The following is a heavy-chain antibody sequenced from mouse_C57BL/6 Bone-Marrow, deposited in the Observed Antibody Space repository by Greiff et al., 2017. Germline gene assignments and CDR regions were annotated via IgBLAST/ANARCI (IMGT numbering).Heavy chain of an antibody. D-gene: IGHD2-3*01. CDR3: AGYYWFAY. J-gene: IGHJ3*01. V-gene: IGHV10-1*01. CDR2: IRSKGNNYAT. CDR1: GFSFNTYA. Sequence: EVQLVESGGGFVQPKGSLKFSCAASGFSFNTYAMNWVRQAPGTGLEWVARIRSKGNNYATYSADSVKDSFTISRDDSESMLYLQMNSLKSEDTAIYYCAGYYWFAYWGQGTLVTVSA.